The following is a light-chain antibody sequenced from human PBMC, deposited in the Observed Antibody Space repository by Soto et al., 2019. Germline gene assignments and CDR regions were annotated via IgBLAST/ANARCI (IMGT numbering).Light chain of an antibody. CDR1: QGVTTN. CDR3: QQYNNWPRT. Sequence: EIRMTQSPATLSVSPQHRPTLSSRAAQGVTTNFAWYQQKSGQSPRLLIYDVSIRATGVPARFSGTGSGAEFTLTINSLQSEDFAVYYCQQYNNWPRTFGQGTKVDIK. CDR2: DVS. J-gene: IGKJ1*01. V-gene: IGKV3-15*01.